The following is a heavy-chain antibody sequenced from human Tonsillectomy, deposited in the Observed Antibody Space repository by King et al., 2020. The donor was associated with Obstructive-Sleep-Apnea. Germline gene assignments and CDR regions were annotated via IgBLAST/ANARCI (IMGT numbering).Heavy chain of an antibody. J-gene: IGHJ6*02. Sequence: VQLVELGGGLVQPGVSLRLSCADSGFTFITYSMNWVRQAPGGGLEWVAYITRTSSMKYYADAVRGRFSISRDNAKNARCLQMNGLRGKDTAVYFCARDEDYYGPGSYRGVVDGMDVWGQGTTVIVSS. D-gene: IGHD3-10*01. CDR1: GFTFITYS. CDR3: ARDEDYYGPGSYRGVVDGMDV. V-gene: IGHV3-48*01. CDR2: ITRTSSMK.